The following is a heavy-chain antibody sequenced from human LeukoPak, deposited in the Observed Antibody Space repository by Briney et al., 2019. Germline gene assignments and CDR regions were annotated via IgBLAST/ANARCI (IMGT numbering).Heavy chain of an antibody. CDR2: ISGSGGST. J-gene: IGHJ5*02. Sequence: GRSLRLSCAASGFTFSSYAMSWVRQAPGKGLEWVSAISGSGGSTYYADSVKGRFTTSRDNSKNTLYLQMNSLRAEDTAVYYGAKCPVHSGPLAAAPRDPWGQGTLVTVSS. D-gene: IGHD6-13*01. V-gene: IGHV3-23*01. CDR1: GFTFSSYA. CDR3: AKCPVHSGPLAAAPRDP.